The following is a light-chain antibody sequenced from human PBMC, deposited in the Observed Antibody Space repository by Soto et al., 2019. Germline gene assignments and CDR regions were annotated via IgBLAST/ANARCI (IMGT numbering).Light chain of an antibody. Sequence: DIVLTQSPLSLPVTPGEPASIYCRSSQSLLKSSGYNSLHWYLQKPGQSPQLLIYLGSNRASGVPDRFTGSESGTDFTLKISRVEAEDVGVYYCLQGLQTPYTFGQGTKLEIK. CDR1: QSLLKSSGYNS. CDR2: LGS. V-gene: IGKV2-28*01. CDR3: LQGLQTPYT. J-gene: IGKJ2*01.